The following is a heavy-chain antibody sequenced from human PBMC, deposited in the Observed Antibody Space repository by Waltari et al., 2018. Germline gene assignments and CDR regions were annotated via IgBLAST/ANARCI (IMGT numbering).Heavy chain of an antibody. CDR1: GGSFSSYY. J-gene: IGHJ3*01. V-gene: IGHV4-34*01. CDR3: ARISGLDYATPM. D-gene: IGHD5-12*01. Sequence: QVQLQQCGAGLLKPSETLSLTCGVRGGSFSSYYWSWIRQSPGKGREWIGEINHDGNIHYNPSFKSRVTMSIDTARNQFSLEVKSVIAADTAVYFCARISGLDYATPMWGLGTVVTVSS. CDR2: INHDGNI.